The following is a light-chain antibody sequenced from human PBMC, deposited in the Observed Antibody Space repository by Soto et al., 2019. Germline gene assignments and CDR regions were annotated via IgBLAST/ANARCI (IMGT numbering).Light chain of an antibody. CDR2: GAS. J-gene: IGKJ3*01. CDR1: QSVSSY. CDR3: QHYGNSPPSVT. Sequence: EIVLTQSPDTLSLSPGERATLSCRARQSVSSYLAWYQQKPGQAPRLLIYGASSRATGIPDRFSGSGSGTDFTLTINRLEPEDFAVYYCQHYGNSPPSVTFGPGTKVDIK. V-gene: IGKV3-20*01.